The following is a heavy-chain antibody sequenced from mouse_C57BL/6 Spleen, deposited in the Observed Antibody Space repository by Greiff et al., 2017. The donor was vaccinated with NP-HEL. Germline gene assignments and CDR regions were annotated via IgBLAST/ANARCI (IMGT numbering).Heavy chain of an antibody. Sequence: QVQLKQSGAELVKPGASVKMSCKASGYTFTSYWITWVKQRPGQGLEWIGDIYPGSGSTNYNEKFKSKATLTVDTSSSTAYMQLSSLTSEDSAVYYCARAGGYSNPWWYFDVWGTGTTVTVSS. CDR3: ARAGGYSNPWWYFDV. CDR1: GYTFTSYW. J-gene: IGHJ1*03. CDR2: IYPGSGST. V-gene: IGHV1-55*01. D-gene: IGHD2-5*01.